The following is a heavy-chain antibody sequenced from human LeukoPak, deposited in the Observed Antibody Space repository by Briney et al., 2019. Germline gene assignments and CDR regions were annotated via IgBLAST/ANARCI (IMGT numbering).Heavy chain of an antibody. CDR1: GFTFIKYW. D-gene: IGHD6-19*01. J-gene: IGHJ4*02. V-gene: IGHV3-74*01. CDR2: INTDGTVT. Sequence: GSLRLSFSASGFTFIKYWMLWVRPAPGKGLESVSRINTDGTVTTYADSVKGRFTVSRDNADNTMFLQMNSVRDEDTAVYYCATKQWLAPPPDSWGQGTPVTVSS. CDR3: ATKQWLAPPPDS.